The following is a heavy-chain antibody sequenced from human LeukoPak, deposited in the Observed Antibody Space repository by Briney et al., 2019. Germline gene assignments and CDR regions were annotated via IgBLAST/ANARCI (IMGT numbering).Heavy chain of an antibody. CDR3: AKAQTMTMVTTVFYYGMDV. CDR1: GFTFSSFA. Sequence: PGGSLRLSCAASGFTFSSFAMSWVRQAPGKGLEWVSVITPSDGSTYYSDSVRGRFTVSRDNSKNTMDLQMNSLRAEDTAVYYCAKAQTMTMVTTVFYYGMDVWGQGTTVIVSS. D-gene: IGHD4-17*01. J-gene: IGHJ6*02. CDR2: ITPSDGST. V-gene: IGHV3-23*01.